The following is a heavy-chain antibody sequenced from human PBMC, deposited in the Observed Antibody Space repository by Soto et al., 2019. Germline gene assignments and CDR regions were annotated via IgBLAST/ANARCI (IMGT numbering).Heavy chain of an antibody. CDR1: GGTSSSYA. V-gene: IGHV1-69*13. J-gene: IGHJ4*02. CDR2: IIPIFGTA. CDR3: ARGRYNYDSSGYTFRSFDY. Sequence: ASVKVSCKASGGTSSSYAISWVRQAPGQGLEWMGGIIPIFGTANYAQKFQGRVTITADESTSTAYMELSSLRSEDTAVYYCARGRYNYDSSGYTFRSFDYWGQGTLVTVSS. D-gene: IGHD3-22*01.